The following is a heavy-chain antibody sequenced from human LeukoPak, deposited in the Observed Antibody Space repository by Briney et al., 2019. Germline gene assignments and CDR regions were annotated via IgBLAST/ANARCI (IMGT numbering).Heavy chain of an antibody. D-gene: IGHD3-10*01. CDR1: GFTFSXXX. CDR3: ARDRCGSGSYCQPDY. Sequence: KPGGSLRLSCAASGFTFSXXXXXXXRXXXXXXXXXXXXXTSSSXYIYYADSXXXXXXXXRDNAKNSLCLQMNSLRAEDTAVYYCARDRCGSGSYCQPDYWGQGTLVTVSS. J-gene: IGHJ4*02. CDR2: XTSSSXYI. V-gene: IGHV3-21*01.